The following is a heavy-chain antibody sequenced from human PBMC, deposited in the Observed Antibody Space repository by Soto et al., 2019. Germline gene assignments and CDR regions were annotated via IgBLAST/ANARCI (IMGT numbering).Heavy chain of an antibody. J-gene: IGHJ4*02. V-gene: IGHV1-18*01. CDR1: GYTFTIYG. CDR3: ARDREEYFDY. CDR2: ISAYNGNT. Sequence: GASVKVSCKASGYTFTIYGISGVRQAPGQGLEWMGCISAYNGNTNYAQKLQGRVTMTTDTSTSTAYMELRSPRSDDTAVYYCARDREEYFDYWGQGTLVTVSS.